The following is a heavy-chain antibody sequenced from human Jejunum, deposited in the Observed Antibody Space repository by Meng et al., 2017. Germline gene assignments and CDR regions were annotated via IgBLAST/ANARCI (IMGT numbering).Heavy chain of an antibody. J-gene: IGHJ4*02. CDR3: TASRRGVITDY. D-gene: IGHD3-10*01. CDR2: IYHSGTT. CDR1: GYSISSGYY. V-gene: IGHV4-38-2*02. Sequence: SEILSLTCTVSGYSISSGYYWGWIRQPPGKGLEWMGTIYHSGTTYDDPSLRSRVTISVDTSKNQFSLKLTSVTAADTAVYFCTASRRGVITDYWGQGTLVTVSS.